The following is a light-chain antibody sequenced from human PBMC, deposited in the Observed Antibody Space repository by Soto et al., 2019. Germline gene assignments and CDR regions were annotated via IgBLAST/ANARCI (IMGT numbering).Light chain of an antibody. V-gene: IGKV1-16*01. Sequence: DIQMTQSPSSLSASVGDRVTITCRASQDISYYLVWFQQKPGKAPKSLIYAASYLQSGVPSRFIGCGSGTDFTLTISNLQPEDFATYYCQHYDTFPVAFGPGTRVDL. CDR3: QHYDTFPVA. CDR2: AAS. J-gene: IGKJ3*01. CDR1: QDISYY.